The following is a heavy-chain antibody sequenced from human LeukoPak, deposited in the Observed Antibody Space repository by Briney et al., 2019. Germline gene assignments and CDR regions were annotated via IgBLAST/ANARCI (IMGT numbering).Heavy chain of an antibody. D-gene: IGHD1-1*01. J-gene: IGHJ3*02. CDR1: GGSFSGYY. CDR2: INHSGST. V-gene: IGHV4-34*01. CDR3: ARESSWVERRTFDAFDI. Sequence: PSETLSLTCAVYGGSFSGYYWSWIRQPPVKGLEWIGEINHSGSTNYNPSLKSRVTISVDTSKNQFSLKLSSVTAADTAVYYCARESSWVERRTFDAFDIWGQGTMVTVSS.